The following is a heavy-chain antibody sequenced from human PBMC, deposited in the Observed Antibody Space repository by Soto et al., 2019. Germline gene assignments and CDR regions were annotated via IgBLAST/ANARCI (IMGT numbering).Heavy chain of an antibody. V-gene: IGHV1-18*01. D-gene: IGHD6-6*01. Sequence: GASMKVSCKASGYTFTSYCISWVRQAPGQGLEWMGWISAYNGNTNYAQKLQGRVTMTTDTSTSTAYMELRSLRSDDTAVYYCARSSIAARIGWFDPWGQGTLVTVSS. CDR3: ARSSIAARIGWFDP. J-gene: IGHJ5*02. CDR1: GYTFTSYC. CDR2: ISAYNGNT.